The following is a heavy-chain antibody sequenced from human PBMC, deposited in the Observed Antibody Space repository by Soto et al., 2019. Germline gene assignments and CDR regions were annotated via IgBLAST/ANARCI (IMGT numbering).Heavy chain of an antibody. V-gene: IGHV4-31*03. J-gene: IGHJ4*02. Sequence: QVQLQASGPGLVKPSQTLSLTCTVSGDAISSGGYYWSWVRQHPEKGLEWIGYIYYSGTTYYNPSLGSRVTISADTSENQFSLQVNSVTVADTAVYYCVCPYYTGTSGPFDFWGQGTLVTVSS. CDR1: GDAISSGGYY. CDR2: IYYSGTT. CDR3: VCPYYTGTSGPFDF. D-gene: IGHD4-17*01.